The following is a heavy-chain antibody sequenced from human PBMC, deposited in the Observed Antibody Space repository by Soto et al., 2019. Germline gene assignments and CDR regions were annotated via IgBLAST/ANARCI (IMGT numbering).Heavy chain of an antibody. D-gene: IGHD2-2*01. V-gene: IGHV3-23*01. CDR1: GFTFSSYA. J-gene: IGHJ5*02. CDR2: ISGSGCST. CDR3: AKVRKSQLLYWFDP. Sequence: GGSLRLSCAASGFTFSSYAMSWVRQAPGKGLEWVSAISGSGCSTYYADSVKGRFTISRDNSKNTLYLQMNSLRAEDTAVYYCAKVRKSQLLYWFDPLGQGALVTVSS.